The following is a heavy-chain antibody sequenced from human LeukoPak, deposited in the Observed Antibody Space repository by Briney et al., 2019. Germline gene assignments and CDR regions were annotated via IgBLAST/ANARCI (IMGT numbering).Heavy chain of an antibody. CDR3: AAGGDDAKAGY. CDR1: GASITSGRYY. CDR2: IHYSGTPT. Sequence: SETLSLTCPVYGASITSGRYYWGWMRQAPGKGLEWIGTIHYSGTPTFYNPSLESRVSLFSDTSRNDFSLRLRSVTAADTAVYYCAAGGDDAKAGYWGQGTLVTVSS. D-gene: IGHD3-16*01. V-gene: IGHV4-39*02. J-gene: IGHJ4*02.